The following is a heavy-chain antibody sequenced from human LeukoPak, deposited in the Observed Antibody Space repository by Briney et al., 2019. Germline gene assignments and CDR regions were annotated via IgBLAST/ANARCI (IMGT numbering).Heavy chain of an antibody. J-gene: IGHJ4*02. D-gene: IGHD6-13*01. Sequence: PGGSLRLSCAASGFTFSSYGMHWVRQAPGKGLEWVAVIWYDGSNKYYADSVKGRFTISRDNSKNTLYLQMNSLRAEDTAVYYCARDFYSSSWYNFDYWGQGTLVTVSS. CDR3: ARDFYSSSWYNFDY. CDR1: GFTFSSYG. CDR2: IWYDGSNK. V-gene: IGHV3-33*01.